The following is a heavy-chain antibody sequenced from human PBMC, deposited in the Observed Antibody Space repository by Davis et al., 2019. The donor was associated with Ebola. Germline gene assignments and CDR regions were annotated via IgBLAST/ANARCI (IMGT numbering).Heavy chain of an antibody. CDR1: GFTVSSDY. V-gene: IGHV3-53*01. CDR2: IYSGGST. D-gene: IGHD6-6*01. CDR3: VREKQLVRAFDI. Sequence: GGSLRLSCAASGFTVSSDYMSWVRQAPGKGLEWVSVIYSGGSTYYTDSVKGRFTISRDTSKNTLYLQMNSLRVEDTAIYYCVREKQLVRAFDIWGQGTIVTVS. J-gene: IGHJ3*02.